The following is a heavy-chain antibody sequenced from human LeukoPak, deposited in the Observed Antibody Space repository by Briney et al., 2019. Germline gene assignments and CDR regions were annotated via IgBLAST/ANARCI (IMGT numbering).Heavy chain of an antibody. Sequence: ASVKVSCKASGYTFTSYGISWVRQTPGQGLEWMGWISAYNGNTNYAQKLQGRVTMTTDTSTSTAYMELRSLRSDDTAVYYCARDRGLRFLEWSDFDYWGQGTLVTVSS. CDR1: GYTFTSYG. V-gene: IGHV1-18*01. J-gene: IGHJ4*02. CDR2: ISAYNGNT. CDR3: ARDRGLRFLEWSDFDY. D-gene: IGHD3-3*01.